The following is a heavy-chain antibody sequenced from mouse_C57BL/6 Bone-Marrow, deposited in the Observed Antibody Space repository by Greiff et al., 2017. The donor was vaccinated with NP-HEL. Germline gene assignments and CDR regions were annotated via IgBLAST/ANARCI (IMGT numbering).Heavy chain of an antibody. Sequence: EVKLMESGPGLVKPSQSLSLTCSVTGYSITSGYYWNWIRQFPGNKLEWMGYISYDGSNNYNPSLKNRISITRDTSKNQFFLKLNSVTTEDTATYYCARTITHYYAMDYWGQGTSVTVSS. CDR2: ISYDGSN. CDR3: ARTITHYYAMDY. V-gene: IGHV3-6*01. D-gene: IGHD1-3*01. CDR1: GYSITSGYY. J-gene: IGHJ4*01.